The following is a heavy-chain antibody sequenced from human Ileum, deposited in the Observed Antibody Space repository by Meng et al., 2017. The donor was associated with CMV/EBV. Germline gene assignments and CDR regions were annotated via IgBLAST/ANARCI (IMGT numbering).Heavy chain of an antibody. J-gene: IGHJ4*02. CDR2: IYHRGTT. Sequence: LPCTVSGASFRSSRWLSWVRQPPGKGLEWIGEIYHRGTTTYNPSLKSRVTISPDESKNEFSLKLTSVTAADTAVYYCARNGYYSLDYWSQGTLVTVSS. CDR1: GASFRSSRW. D-gene: IGHD5-18*01. V-gene: IGHV4-4*02. CDR3: ARNGYYSLDY.